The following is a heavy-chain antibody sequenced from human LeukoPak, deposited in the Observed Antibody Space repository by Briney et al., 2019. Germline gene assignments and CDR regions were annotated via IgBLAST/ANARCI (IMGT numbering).Heavy chain of an antibody. Sequence: PSETLSLTCGVYGGSFILYYWSWLRQPPGKGLEWIGEINHSGSTNYNPSLKSRVTISVDTSKNKFSLKLSSMTPADPAVYYCARGKRGKGLKTYYCDSSGYWPIYSWGQGTLVTVSS. CDR1: GGSFILYY. CDR2: INHSGST. J-gene: IGHJ4*02. D-gene: IGHD3-22*01. CDR3: ARGKRGKGLKTYYCDSSGYWPIYS. V-gene: IGHV4-34*01.